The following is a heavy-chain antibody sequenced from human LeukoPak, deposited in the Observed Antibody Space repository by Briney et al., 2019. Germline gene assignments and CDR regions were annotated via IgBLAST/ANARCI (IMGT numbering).Heavy chain of an antibody. CDR2: IKEDGSEK. J-gene: IGHJ4*02. V-gene: IGHV3-7*01. CDR3: ARGGTFVSDY. D-gene: IGHD1-1*01. Sequence: GGFLRLSCAASGFTFNTFWMSWVRQAQGKGLEWVANIKEDGSEKYYVDSMKGRFTVSRDNAKNSLYLQMDSLRAEDTAVYYCARGGTFVSDYWGQGTLVTVSS. CDR1: GFTFNTFW.